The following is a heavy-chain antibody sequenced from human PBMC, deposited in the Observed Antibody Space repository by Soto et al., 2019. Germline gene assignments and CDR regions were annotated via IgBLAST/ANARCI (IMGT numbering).Heavy chain of an antibody. CDR3: AKVVPQATQPRYYFYGMDV. V-gene: IGHV3-9*01. D-gene: IGHD1-26*01. Sequence: PGGSLRLSCVASGFNFADYAMHWVRQAPGEGPEWVSGISWDGGRIGYADSVKGRFTISRDNAKKSLFLQMNSLRPEDSALYYCAKVVPQATQPRYYFYGMDVWGQGTTVTVSS. J-gene: IGHJ6*02. CDR2: ISWDGGRI. CDR1: GFNFADYA.